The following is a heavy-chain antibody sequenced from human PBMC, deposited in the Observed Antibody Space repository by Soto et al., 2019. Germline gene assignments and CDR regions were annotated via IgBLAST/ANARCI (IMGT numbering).Heavy chain of an antibody. J-gene: IGHJ4*01. CDR3: ARGRMGYYFAY. CDR2: ISPSSNTI. CDR1: EFIFSSDN. D-gene: IGHD2-8*01. Sequence: PGGSLRLSCAASEFIFSSDNMNWVRQAPGKGLEWVSFISPSSNTIRYAESVKGRFTIPRDNAKNSLYLQMNSLRAEDTAVYYCARGRMGYYFAYWGPGTLVPVSS. V-gene: IGHV3-48*01.